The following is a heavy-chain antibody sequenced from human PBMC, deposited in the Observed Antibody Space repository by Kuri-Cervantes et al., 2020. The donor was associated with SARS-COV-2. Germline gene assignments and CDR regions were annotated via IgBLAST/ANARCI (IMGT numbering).Heavy chain of an antibody. CDR2: ISGSGGST. D-gene: IGHD3-16*01. J-gene: IGHJ4*02. CDR1: GFTFSSNA. Sequence: GGSLRPSCAASGFTFSSNAMSWVRQAPGKGLEWVPAISGSGGSTYYADSMKDRFTISRDNSKNTLFLQMNNLRADDTAVYYCASAASGGPFDYWGQGTLVTVSS. V-gene: IGHV3-23*01. CDR3: ASAASGGPFDY.